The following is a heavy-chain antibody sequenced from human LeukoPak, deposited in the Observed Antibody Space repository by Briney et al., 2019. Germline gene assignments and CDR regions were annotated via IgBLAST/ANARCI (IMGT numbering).Heavy chain of an antibody. Sequence: GGSLRLSCAASGFTFSNYWMRWVRQAPGKGLVWVSRINSDGSGTSYADSVKGRFTISRDNAKNTLYLQMSSLRAEDTAVYYCARGGAYSYGTFDHWGQGTLVTVSS. J-gene: IGHJ4*02. CDR2: INSDGSGT. D-gene: IGHD5-18*01. CDR3: ARGGAYSYGTFDH. V-gene: IGHV3-74*01. CDR1: GFTFSNYW.